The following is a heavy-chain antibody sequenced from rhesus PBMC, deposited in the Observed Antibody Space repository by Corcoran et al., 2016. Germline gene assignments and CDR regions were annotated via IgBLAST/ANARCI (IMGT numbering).Heavy chain of an antibody. D-gene: IGHD6-43*01. CDR3: ARVNIAAALNFDY. V-gene: IGHV4-73*01. J-gene: IGHJ4*01. CDR2: IYGDTATT. Sequence: QVQLQQWGEGLVKPSETLSLTCAVYGGSISGYYYWSWIRQPPGKGLEWIGYIYGDTATTNYNPTLKNRVTILKDTSQSQFSLKLSSVTAADSAVYYCARVNIAAALNFDYWGQGVQVTVSS. CDR1: GGSISGYYY.